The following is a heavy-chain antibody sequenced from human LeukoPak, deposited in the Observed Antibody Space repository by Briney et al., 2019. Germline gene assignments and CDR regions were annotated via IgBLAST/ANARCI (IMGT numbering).Heavy chain of an antibody. CDR3: ARRGYSYGQYYFDY. CDR2: ISAYNGNT. J-gene: IGHJ4*02. D-gene: IGHD5-18*01. CDR1: GDTFTSYV. V-gene: IGHV1-18*01. Sequence: GASVKISCKASGDTFTSYVISWVRQAPGQGLEWMGWISAYNGNTNYAQKLQGRVTMTTDTSTSTAYMELRSLRSDDTAVYYCARRGYSYGQYYFDYWGQGTLVTVSS.